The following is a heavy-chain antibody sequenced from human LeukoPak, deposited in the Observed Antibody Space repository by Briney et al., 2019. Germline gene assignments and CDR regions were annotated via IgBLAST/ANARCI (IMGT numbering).Heavy chain of an antibody. Sequence: GGSLRLSCAASGFTFSSYWMSWVRQAPGKGLEWVANIKQDGSEKYYVDSVKGRFTISRDNAKNSLYLQMNSLRAEDTAVYYCARDLVSGSPGINWFDPWGQGTLVTVSS. CDR2: IKQDGSEK. D-gene: IGHD3-10*01. V-gene: IGHV3-7*01. CDR3: ARDLVSGSPGINWFDP. CDR1: GFTFSSYW. J-gene: IGHJ5*02.